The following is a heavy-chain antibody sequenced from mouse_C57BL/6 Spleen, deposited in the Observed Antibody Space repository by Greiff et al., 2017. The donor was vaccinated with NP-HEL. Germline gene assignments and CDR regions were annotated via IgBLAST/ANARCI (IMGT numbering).Heavy chain of an antibody. Sequence: QVQLQQSGAELVKPGASVKLSCKASGYTFTSYWMHWVKQRPGQGLEWIGMIHPNSGSTNYNEKFKSKATLTVDKSSSTAYMQLSSLTSEDSAVYYCARSGYYYGSSLDYWGQGTTLTVSS. CDR3: ARSGYYYGSSLDY. J-gene: IGHJ2*01. V-gene: IGHV1-64*01. D-gene: IGHD1-1*01. CDR1: GYTFTSYW. CDR2: IHPNSGST.